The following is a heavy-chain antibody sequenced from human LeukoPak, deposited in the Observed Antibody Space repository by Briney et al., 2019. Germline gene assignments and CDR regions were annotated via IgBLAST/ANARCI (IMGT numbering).Heavy chain of an antibody. J-gene: IGHJ4*02. CDR2: ISYDGSNK. CDR1: GLTFSSYA. CDR3: ASPADTAVVTASY. D-gene: IGHD5-18*01. V-gene: IGHV3-30*04. Sequence: GGSLRLSFAASGLTFSSYAMHWVRQAPGKGLEWVAVISYDGSNKYYADSVKGRFTISRDNSKNTLYLQMNSLRAEDTAVYYCASPADTAVVTASYWGQGTLVTVSS.